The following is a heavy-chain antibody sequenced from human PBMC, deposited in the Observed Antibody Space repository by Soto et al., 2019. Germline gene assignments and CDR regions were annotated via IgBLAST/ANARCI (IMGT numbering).Heavy chain of an antibody. CDR3: ARVTMVRGVITGMDV. V-gene: IGHV5-51*01. CDR1: GYSFTSYW. D-gene: IGHD3-10*01. J-gene: IGHJ6*02. Sequence: PGESLKISCKGSGYSFTSYWIGWVRQMPGKGLEWMGIVYPGDSDTRYSPSFQGQVTISADKSISTAYLQWSSLKASDTAMYYCARVTMVRGVITGMDVWGQGTTVTVSS. CDR2: VYPGDSDT.